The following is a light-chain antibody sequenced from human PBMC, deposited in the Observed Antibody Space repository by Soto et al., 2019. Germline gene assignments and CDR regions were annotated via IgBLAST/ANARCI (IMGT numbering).Light chain of an antibody. CDR1: NSDVGGYNY. CDR3: SSYTGSSTYVL. Sequence: QSVLTQPASVSGSPGQSITIYCTGTNSDVGGYNYVSWYQQHPGKAPKLMIYDVKNRPSGVSNRFSGSKSGNTASLTISGLQAEDEADYYCSSYTGSSTYVLFGGGTKLTVL. CDR2: DVK. V-gene: IGLV2-14*01. J-gene: IGLJ2*01.